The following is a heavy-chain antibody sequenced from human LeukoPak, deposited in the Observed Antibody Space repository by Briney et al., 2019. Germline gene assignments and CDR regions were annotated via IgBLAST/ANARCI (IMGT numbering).Heavy chain of an antibody. Sequence: SETLSLTCSVSGGSFSYTSYYWGWIRQPPGKGLEWIGSISYSGSTNYNPSLKSRVTISVDTSKNQFSLKLSSVTAADTAVYYCARGPSLEYSSSSPDYWGQGTLVTVSS. CDR2: ISYSGST. J-gene: IGHJ4*02. CDR3: ARGPSLEYSSSSPDY. CDR1: GGSFSYTSYY. V-gene: IGHV4-39*07. D-gene: IGHD6-6*01.